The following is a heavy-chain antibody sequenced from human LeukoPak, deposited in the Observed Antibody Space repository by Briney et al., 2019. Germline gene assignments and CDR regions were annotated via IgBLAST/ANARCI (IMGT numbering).Heavy chain of an antibody. V-gene: IGHV3-33*06. CDR3: AKAVAEYYFDY. J-gene: IGHJ4*02. CDR1: GFTFSSYG. D-gene: IGHD6-19*01. Sequence: GRSLRLSCAASGFTFSSYGMHWVRQAPGKGLEWVAVIWYDGSNKYYADSVKGRFTISRDNSKNTLYLQMNSLRAEDTAVYYCAKAVAEYYFDYWGQGTLVTVSS. CDR2: IWYDGSNK.